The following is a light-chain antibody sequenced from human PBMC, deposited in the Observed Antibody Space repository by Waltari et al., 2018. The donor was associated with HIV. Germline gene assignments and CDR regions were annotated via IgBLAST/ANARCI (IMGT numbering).Light chain of an antibody. CDR2: AAS. CDR3: EQSYNSPRT. J-gene: IGKJ1*01. V-gene: IGKV1-39*01. Sequence: DIQMTQSPSSLSASVGDRVTITCRSSQSIRSNLNWYQQKPGKAPKLLIYAASSLQSGVPSRFSGSGSGTDFTLTISSLQPEDFVTYHCEQSYNSPRTFGQGTKVKIK. CDR1: QSIRSN.